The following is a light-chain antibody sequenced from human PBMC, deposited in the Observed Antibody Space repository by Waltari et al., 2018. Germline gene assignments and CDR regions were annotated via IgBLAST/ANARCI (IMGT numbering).Light chain of an antibody. CDR1: RSTLEYNY. CDR2: DNV. V-gene: IGLV1-51*01. J-gene: IGLJ2*01. CDR3: GTWDSSLTAVV. Sequence: QSVLTQPPSVSAALGQRVTISCSGRRSTLEYNYVSWYRQLPGTAPKLLIYDNVKRPSGSPDRCSGSKSGSAATLGITGRQTGDEADYYCGTWDSSLTAVVFGGGTKLTVL.